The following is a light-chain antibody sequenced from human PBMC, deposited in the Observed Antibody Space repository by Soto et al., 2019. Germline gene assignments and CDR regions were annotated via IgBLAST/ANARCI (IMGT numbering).Light chain of an antibody. V-gene: IGKV3-11*01. Sequence: EIVLTQSPATLPLSPGERATLSCRASQSVSTYLAWYQQKPGQAPRLLIFDSSNRATGVPARFSGSGSGTDFTLSISSLEPEDFAVYYCQQRSNWPLTFGGGTNVEIK. CDR2: DSS. CDR3: QQRSNWPLT. J-gene: IGKJ4*01. CDR1: QSVSTY.